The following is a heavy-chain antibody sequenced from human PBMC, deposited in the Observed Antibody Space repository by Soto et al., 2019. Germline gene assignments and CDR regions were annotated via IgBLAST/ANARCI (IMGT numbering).Heavy chain of an antibody. CDR2: INHSGST. CDR3: ARGRAIVVVITTRVFDY. V-gene: IGHV4-34*01. Sequence: SETLSLTCAVYGGSFSGYYWSWIRQPPGKGLEWIGEINHSGSTNYNPSLKSRVTISVDTSKNQFSLKLSSVTAADTAVYYCARGRAIVVVITTRVFDYWGQGTLVTVSS. CDR1: GGSFSGYY. J-gene: IGHJ4*02. D-gene: IGHD3-22*01.